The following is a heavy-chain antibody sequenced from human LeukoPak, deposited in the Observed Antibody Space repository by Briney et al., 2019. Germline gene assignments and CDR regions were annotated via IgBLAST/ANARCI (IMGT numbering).Heavy chain of an antibody. Sequence: PSETLSLTCTVSGGSISTYYWSWIRQPPGKGLEWIGYIYYSGSTSYNPSLKSRVTISVDTSKNQFSLKLSSVTAADTAVYYCARKYSSSWYPYYYYYYMDVWGKGTTVTISS. CDR1: GGSISTYY. J-gene: IGHJ6*03. CDR2: IYYSGST. CDR3: ARKYSSSWYPYYYYYYMDV. V-gene: IGHV4-59*08. D-gene: IGHD6-13*01.